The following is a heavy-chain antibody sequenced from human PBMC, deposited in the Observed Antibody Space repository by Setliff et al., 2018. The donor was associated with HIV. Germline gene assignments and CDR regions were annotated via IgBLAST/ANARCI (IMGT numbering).Heavy chain of an antibody. D-gene: IGHD4-17*01. Sequence: PSETLSLTCTVSGGSISSGSYYWSWIRQPAGKGLEWIGHIHTSGSTNYNPSLKSRVTISVDPSKNQFSLKLTSMTAADTAVYYCARGGATVATKYFDLWGRGTLVTVSS. CDR2: IHTSGST. J-gene: IGHJ2*01. CDR3: ARGGATVATKYFDL. V-gene: IGHV4-61*09. CDR1: GGSISSGSYY.